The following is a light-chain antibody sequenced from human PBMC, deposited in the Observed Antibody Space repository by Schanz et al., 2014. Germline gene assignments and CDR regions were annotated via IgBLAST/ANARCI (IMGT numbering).Light chain of an antibody. CDR1: SSDVGNYNL. Sequence: QSVLTQPASVSGSPGQSITISCTGTSSDVGNYNLVSWYQQHPGKAPKLMIYEGSERPSGVSNRFSGSKSGNTASLTISGLQAEDEADYYCSSYTPSSTTLYVFGTGTKVTVL. CDR2: EGS. V-gene: IGLV2-14*02. CDR3: SSYTPSSTTLYV. J-gene: IGLJ1*01.